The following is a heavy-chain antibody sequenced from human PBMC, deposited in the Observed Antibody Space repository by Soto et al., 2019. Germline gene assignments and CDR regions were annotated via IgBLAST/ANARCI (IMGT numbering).Heavy chain of an antibody. Sequence: QVQLVQSGAEVKKPGASVKVSCKPSGYTFTSYGITWVRQAPGQGLESMGWISAYNGNTNYAQKFQGRVTMTTDTSTSTAYMELRCLGSDDTAVYYCASGWFGEFVYQFDYWGQGTLVTVSS. CDR3: ASGWFGEFVYQFDY. CDR2: ISAYNGNT. V-gene: IGHV1-18*01. D-gene: IGHD3-10*01. CDR1: GYTFTSYG. J-gene: IGHJ4*02.